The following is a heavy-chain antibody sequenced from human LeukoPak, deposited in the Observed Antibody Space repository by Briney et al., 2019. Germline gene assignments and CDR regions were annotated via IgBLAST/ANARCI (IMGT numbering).Heavy chain of an antibody. CDR1: GFPFSSYA. Sequence: QPGGSLRLSCAVSGFPFSSYAMSWVRQAPGKGLEWVSATRGDGGSAFYADSVQGRFTISRDNSKNSLYLQMNSLRAEDTALYYCARDLSGRFSFDYWGQGTLVTVSS. CDR2: TRGDGGSA. V-gene: IGHV3-23*01. D-gene: IGHD1-26*01. J-gene: IGHJ4*02. CDR3: ARDLSGRFSFDY.